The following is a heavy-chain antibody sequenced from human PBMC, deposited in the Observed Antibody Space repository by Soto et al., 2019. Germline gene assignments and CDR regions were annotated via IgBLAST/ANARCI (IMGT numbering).Heavy chain of an antibody. CDR3: ASASDSSGYIDY. J-gene: IGHJ4*02. D-gene: IGHD3-22*01. V-gene: IGHV1-69*13. Sequence: EASVKVSCKASGGTFSSYAISWVRQAPGQGLEWMGGIIPIFGTANYAQKFQGRVTITADESTSTAYMELSSLRSEDTAVYYCASASDSSGYIDYWGQGTLVTVSS. CDR2: IIPIFGTA. CDR1: GGTFSSYA.